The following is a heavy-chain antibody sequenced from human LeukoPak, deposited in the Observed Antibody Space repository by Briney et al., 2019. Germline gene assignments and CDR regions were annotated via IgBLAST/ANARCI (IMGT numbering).Heavy chain of an antibody. D-gene: IGHD1-26*01. V-gene: IGHV3-53*01. CDR2: LYVNENR. CDR1: EFTFSSSW. J-gene: IGHJ4*02. Sequence: GGSLRLSCAASEFTFSSSWMHWVRQAPGKGLEWISILYVNENRYYADSVKGRFIISRDTSKNTLYLQMNSLRAEDTAMYYCVREDLGVDYWGQGTLVTVSS. CDR3: VREDLGVDY.